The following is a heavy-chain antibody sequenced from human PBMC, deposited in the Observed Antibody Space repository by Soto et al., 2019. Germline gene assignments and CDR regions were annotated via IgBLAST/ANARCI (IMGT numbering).Heavy chain of an antibody. D-gene: IGHD5-12*01. V-gene: IGHV1-69*13. CDR2: IIRIFHTP. Sequence: SVKVSCKASGGTFSSYSFSWVRQAPGQGLEWMGGIIRIFHTPTYAQKFQGRVTITADESTSTAYMELISLRSDDTAVYYCVHRRDGYNSAFFDSWGQGTLVTVSS. CDR1: GGTFSSYS. J-gene: IGHJ4*02. CDR3: VHRRDGYNSAFFDS.